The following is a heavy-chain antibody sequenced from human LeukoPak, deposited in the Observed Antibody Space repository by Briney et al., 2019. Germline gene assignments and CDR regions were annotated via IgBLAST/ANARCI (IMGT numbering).Heavy chain of an antibody. D-gene: IGHD6-13*01. V-gene: IGHV3-30-3*01. CDR1: GFTFDSYA. Sequence: GGSLRLSCAASGFTFDSYAMHWVRQAPGKGLEWVAVISYDGSNKYYADSVKGRFTISRDNSKNTLYLQMNSLRAEDTAVYYCARDSRVGWQQLVYWYFDLWGRGTLVTVSS. CDR3: ARDSRVGWQQLVYWYFDL. J-gene: IGHJ2*01. CDR2: ISYDGSNK.